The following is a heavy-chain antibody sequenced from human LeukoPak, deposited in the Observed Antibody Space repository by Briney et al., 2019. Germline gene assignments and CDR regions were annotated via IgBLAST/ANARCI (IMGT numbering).Heavy chain of an antibody. J-gene: IGHJ5*02. Sequence: ASVKVSCKASGHTFTGYYIHWVRQAPGQGLEWMGRINPNSGDTNYAQKFQGRVSMTRDTSVNTAYMELSRLRSDDTAVYYCARAGAEWEFDPWGQGTLVTVSS. CDR1: GHTFTGYY. CDR3: ARAGAEWEFDP. V-gene: IGHV1-2*06. CDR2: INPNSGDT. D-gene: IGHD1-26*01.